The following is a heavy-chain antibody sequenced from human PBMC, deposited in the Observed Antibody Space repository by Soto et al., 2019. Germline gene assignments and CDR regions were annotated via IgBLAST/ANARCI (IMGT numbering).Heavy chain of an antibody. Sequence: KFQGRFTITRDTSASTAYMELSSLRSEDTAVYYCARDPQDIVVVVAASPNWFDPWGQGTLVTVSS. CDR3: ARDPQDIVVVVAASPNWFDP. J-gene: IGHJ5*02. D-gene: IGHD2-15*01. V-gene: IGHV1-3*01.